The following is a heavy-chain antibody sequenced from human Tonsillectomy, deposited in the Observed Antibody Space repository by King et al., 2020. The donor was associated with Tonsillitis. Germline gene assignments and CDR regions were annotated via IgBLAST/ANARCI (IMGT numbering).Heavy chain of an antibody. CDR2: IYTGGTTHY. V-gene: IGHV4-4*02. CDR1: GGSFCTTNW. Sequence: VQLQESGPGLVKPSGTLSLTCAISGGSFCTTNWWSCVRQPPGKGLEWIGEIYTGGTTHYNYNPSLQSRVTISIDNSKTQFSLNLFSVTAADTAIYYCACNVGYTQGYWGQGALVTVS. CDR3: ACNVGYTQGY. D-gene: IGHD5-18*01. J-gene: IGHJ4*02.